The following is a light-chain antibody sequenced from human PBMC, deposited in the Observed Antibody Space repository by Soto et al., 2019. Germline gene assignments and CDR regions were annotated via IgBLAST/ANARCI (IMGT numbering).Light chain of an antibody. J-gene: IGKJ1*01. Sequence: DIQVTQSPSTLSASVGDRDTITCRASQSIDTWLALYQHKPGKVPKVLILTASSLQSGVPSRFSDSGSGTEFALSVSGLQPDDFAAYYCQQYYAYCTFGQGTRVESK. CDR1: QSIDTW. CDR2: TAS. V-gene: IGKV1-5*03. CDR3: QQYYAYCT.